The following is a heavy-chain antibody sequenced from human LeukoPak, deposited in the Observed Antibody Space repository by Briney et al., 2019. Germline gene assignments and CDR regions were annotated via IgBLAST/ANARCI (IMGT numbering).Heavy chain of an antibody. CDR1: GGXXSXXXXX. CDR3: VXLLGGYFRGSTFDI. V-gene: IGHV4-39*01. Sequence: SETLSLTCTISGGXXSXXXXXXAXXXQSXXXGXEXXXTXXXSGSTWYNPXLKSRLSISGDTSNNQFSLRLTSVTAADTAIYYXVXLLGGYFRGSTFDIWGQGIKVTVSS. J-gene: IGHJ3*02. CDR2: XXXSGST. D-gene: IGHD3-10*02.